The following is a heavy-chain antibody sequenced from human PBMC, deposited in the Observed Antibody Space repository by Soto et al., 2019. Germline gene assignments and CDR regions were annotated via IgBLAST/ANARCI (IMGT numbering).Heavy chain of an antibody. D-gene: IGHD3-16*02. J-gene: IGHJ5*02. CDR1: GFTFSSYG. Sequence: QVQLVESGGGVVQPGRSLRLSCAASGFTFSSYGMHWVRQAPGKGLEWVAVIWYDGSNKYYADSVKGRFTISRDNSKNTLYLQMNSLRAEDTAVYYCARDGDYDYIWGSYRSAWGGWFDPWGQGTLVTVSS. CDR3: ARDGDYDYIWGSYRSAWGGWFDP. V-gene: IGHV3-33*01. CDR2: IWYDGSNK.